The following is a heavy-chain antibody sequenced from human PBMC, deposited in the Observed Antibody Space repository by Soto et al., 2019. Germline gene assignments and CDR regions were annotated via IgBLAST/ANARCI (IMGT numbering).Heavy chain of an antibody. Sequence: QVQLVQSGVEVKKPGASVKVSCKASGYTFISHGISWVRQAPGQGLEWMGWISGKNGNTNYAQKLQGRVTLTTDTFTSTAYMQLGSLRSDDTAVYYCPRLSSTLGVGPDNGIAVRGQGTTVTVYS. CDR2: ISGKNGNT. CDR3: PRLSSTLGVGPDNGIAV. CDR1: GYTFISHG. V-gene: IGHV1-18*04. D-gene: IGHD3-3*01. J-gene: IGHJ6*01.